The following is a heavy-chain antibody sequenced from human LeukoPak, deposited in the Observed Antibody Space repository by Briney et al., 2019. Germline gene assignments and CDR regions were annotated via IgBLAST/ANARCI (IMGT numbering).Heavy chain of an antibody. Sequence: ASVKVSCKASGYTFTIYAMHWVRQAPGQRLEWMGWLDAGNGNTEYSQKFQGRVTITWDTSASTAYMELSSLRSEDTAVYYCARVVEYYFDYWGQGTLVTVSS. CDR2: LDAGNGNT. CDR3: ARVVEYYFDY. CDR1: GYTFTIYA. V-gene: IGHV1-3*01. J-gene: IGHJ4*02.